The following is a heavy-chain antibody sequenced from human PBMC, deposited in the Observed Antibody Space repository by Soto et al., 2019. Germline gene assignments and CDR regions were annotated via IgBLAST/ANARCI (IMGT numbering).Heavy chain of an antibody. CDR2: ISWDGGNT. V-gene: IGHV3-43*01. D-gene: IGHD4-17*01. CDR1: GFTFDDYT. J-gene: IGHJ4*02. CDR3: AKDRQYGSYFDY. Sequence: EVQLVESGGIVVQPGGSLRLSCAASGFTFDDYTMHWVRQAPGKGLEWVSLISWDGGNTYYADSVKGRFTISRDNSKNSLYLQMNRLRTEDTALYYCAKDRQYGSYFDYWGQGTLVTVSS.